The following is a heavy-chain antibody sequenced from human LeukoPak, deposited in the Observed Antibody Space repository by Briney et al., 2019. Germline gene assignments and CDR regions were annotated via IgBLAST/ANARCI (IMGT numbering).Heavy chain of an antibody. CDR1: GFTFSSYA. D-gene: IGHD2-21*02. CDR3: AKPKSRAYCGGDCYPFDY. Sequence: GGSLRLSCAASGFTFSSYAMSWVRQAPGKGLEWVSAISGSGGSTYYADSVKGRFTISRDNSKNTLYLQMSSLRAEDTAVYYCAKPKSRAYCGGDCYPFDYWGQGTLVTVSS. J-gene: IGHJ4*02. CDR2: ISGSGGST. V-gene: IGHV3-23*01.